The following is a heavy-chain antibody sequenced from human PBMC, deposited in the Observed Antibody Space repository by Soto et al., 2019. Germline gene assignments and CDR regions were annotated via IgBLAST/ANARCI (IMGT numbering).Heavy chain of an antibody. CDR1: GYSFTSYG. V-gene: IGHV1-18*01. J-gene: IGHJ4*02. CDR3: ARDQKYGVDY. Sequence: ASVKVSCKASGYSFTSYGISWVRQAPGQGLEWMGWISAYNGDIQFAQKFQGRVTMTTDTSTTTAYMELGSLRSDDTAVYFCARDQKYGVDYWGQGTLVTVSS. D-gene: IGHD2-8*01. CDR2: ISAYNGDI.